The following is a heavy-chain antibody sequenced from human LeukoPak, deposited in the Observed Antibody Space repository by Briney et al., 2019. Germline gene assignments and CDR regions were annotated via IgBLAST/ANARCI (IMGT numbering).Heavy chain of an antibody. D-gene: IGHD6-6*01. CDR2: INHSGST. CDR3: ARLYKSSSSAWFDP. V-gene: IGHV4-34*01. J-gene: IGHJ5*02. Sequence: SETLSLTCAVYGGSSSGYYWSWIRQPPGKGLEWIGEINHSGSTNYNPSLKSRVTISVDTSKNQFSLKLSSVTAADTAVYYCARLYKSSSSAWFDPWGQGTLVTVSS. CDR1: GGSSSGYY.